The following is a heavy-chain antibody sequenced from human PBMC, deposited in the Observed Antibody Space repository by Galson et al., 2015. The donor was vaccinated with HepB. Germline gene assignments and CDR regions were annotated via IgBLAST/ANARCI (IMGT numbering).Heavy chain of an antibody. CDR2: IRGSGSGT. V-gene: IGHV3-23*01. J-gene: IGHJ4*02. D-gene: IGHD3-16*01. Sequence: SLRLSCAASGFTFSSYTMNWVRQAPGKGLEWVSAIRGSGSGTYYADSVKGRFTISRDDSKNTLSLQLNSLRAEDTAIYYCAKDSGAGGEDYWGQGTLVTVSS. CDR1: GFTFSSYT. CDR3: AKDSGAGGEDY.